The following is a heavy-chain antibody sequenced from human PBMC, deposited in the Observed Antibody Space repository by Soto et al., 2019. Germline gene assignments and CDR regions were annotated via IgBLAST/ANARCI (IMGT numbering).Heavy chain of an antibody. J-gene: IGHJ6*02. Sequence: EVQLVESGGGLVQPGGSLRLSFAASGFPFRTYWLSWVRQVPGKGLEGVANINLDGSEKNYVDSVKGRFTISRDNARNSLYLQMSSLRAEDTALYYCARDGSTSWYSYDYHGMDVWGQGTTVTVSS. D-gene: IGHD5-18*01. CDR1: GFPFRTYW. V-gene: IGHV3-7*05. CDR2: INLDGSEK. CDR3: ARDGSTSWYSYDYHGMDV.